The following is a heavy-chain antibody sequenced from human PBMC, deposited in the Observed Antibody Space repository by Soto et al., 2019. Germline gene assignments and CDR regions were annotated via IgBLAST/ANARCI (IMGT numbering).Heavy chain of an antibody. Sequence: QVQLQESGPGLEKPSETLSLTCTVSGGSISTYYWNWIRQSAGKGLEWIGRVYISGSTNYHPSLKSRVAMSVDTSNNQFSLKVTSVTAADTAVYYCARGGRDGFDIWGQGTMVTVSS. J-gene: IGHJ3*02. V-gene: IGHV4-4*07. CDR3: ARGGRDGFDI. CDR2: VYISGST. CDR1: GGSISTYY.